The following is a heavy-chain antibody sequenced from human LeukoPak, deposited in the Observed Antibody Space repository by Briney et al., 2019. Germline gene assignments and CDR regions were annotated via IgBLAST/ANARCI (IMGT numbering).Heavy chain of an antibody. CDR3: ARSRDAYNFYWFDS. CDR2: FYNSGGA. V-gene: IGHV4-4*07. J-gene: IGHJ5*01. CDR1: GGAITSHF. Sequence: SETLSLTCSISGGAITSHFWTWIRQPPGQGLGGIGHFYNSGGAKYNSSLKSRVAISVDTSKNQFFLNLSSLTAADTAVYYCARSRDAYNFYWFDSWGQGTRVTVSS. D-gene: IGHD5-24*01.